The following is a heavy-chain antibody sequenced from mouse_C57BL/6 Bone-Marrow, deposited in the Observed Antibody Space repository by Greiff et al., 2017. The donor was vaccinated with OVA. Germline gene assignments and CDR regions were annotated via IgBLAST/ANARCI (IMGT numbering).Heavy chain of an antibody. CDR3: ARSCYYYGSSYDYFDY. D-gene: IGHD1-1*01. J-gene: IGHJ2*01. Sequence: EVQLQQSGPELVKPGASVKISCKASGYTFTDYYMNWVKQSHGKSLEWIGDINPNNGGTSYNQKFKGKATLTVDKSSSTAYMELRSLTSEDSAVYYCARSCYYYGSSYDYFDYWGQGTTLTVSS. V-gene: IGHV1-26*01. CDR1: GYTFTDYY. CDR2: INPNNGGT.